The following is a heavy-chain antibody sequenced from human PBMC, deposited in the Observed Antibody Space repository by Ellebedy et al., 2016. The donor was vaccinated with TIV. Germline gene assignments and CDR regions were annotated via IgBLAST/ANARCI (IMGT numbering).Heavy chain of an antibody. D-gene: IGHD1/OR15-1a*01. Sequence: PGGSLRLSCAASGFTFSNYPMHWVRQAPGKGLEWVGNINQDGSEKCYGDSVKGRFTISRDNAKNSVYLQMNSLRAEDTAVYYCARENWYNDYWGQGTLVTVSS. CDR1: GFTFSNYP. CDR3: ARENWYNDY. J-gene: IGHJ4*02. CDR2: INQDGSEK. V-gene: IGHV3-7*04.